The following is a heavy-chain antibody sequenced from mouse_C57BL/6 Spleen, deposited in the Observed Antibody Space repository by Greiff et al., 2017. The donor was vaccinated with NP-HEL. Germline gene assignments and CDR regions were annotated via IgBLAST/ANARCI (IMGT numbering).Heavy chain of an antibody. CDR3: AQIYYDYLYAMDY. V-gene: IGHV1-72*01. J-gene: IGHJ4*01. CDR2: IDPNSGGT. D-gene: IGHD2-4*01. CDR1: GYTFTSYW. Sequence: QVQLQQPGAELVKPGASVKLSCKASGYTFTSYWMHWVKQRPGRGLEWIGRIDPNSGGTKYNEKFKSKATLTVDKPSSTAYMQRSSLTSEDSAVYYCAQIYYDYLYAMDYWGQGTSVTVSS.